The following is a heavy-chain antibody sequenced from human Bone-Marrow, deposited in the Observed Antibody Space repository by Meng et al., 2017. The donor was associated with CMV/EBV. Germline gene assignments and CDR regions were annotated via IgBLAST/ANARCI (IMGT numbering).Heavy chain of an antibody. CDR3: AREKWLRYYYDSSGYYYFDY. Sequence: GDYYWGWIRQPPGKGLEWIGYIYYSGSTYYNPSLKSRVTISVDTSKNQFSLKLSSVTAADTAVYYCAREKWLRYYYDSSGYYYFDYWGQGTLVTVSS. D-gene: IGHD3-22*01. V-gene: IGHV4-30-4*08. J-gene: IGHJ4*02. CDR1: GDYY. CDR2: IYYSGST.